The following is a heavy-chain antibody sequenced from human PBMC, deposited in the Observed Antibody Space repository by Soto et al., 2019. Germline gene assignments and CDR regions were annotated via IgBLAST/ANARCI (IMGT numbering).Heavy chain of an antibody. J-gene: IGHJ5*02. CDR1: GFSLSTRGVG. CDR2: IYWDDDK. V-gene: IGHV2-5*02. Sequence: VWKRAQSFTLASTLCGFSLSTRGVGVVWIREPPGKALEWLALIYWDDDKRYSPSLKSRLTITKDTSKNQVVLTMTNMDPVDTATYYFAHSAGGSLSNWFDPWGQGNLVTVSS. CDR3: AHSAGGSLSNWFDP. D-gene: IGHD2-15*01.